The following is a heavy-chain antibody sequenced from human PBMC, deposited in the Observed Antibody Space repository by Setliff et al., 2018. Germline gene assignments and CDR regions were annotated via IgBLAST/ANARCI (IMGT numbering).Heavy chain of an antibody. D-gene: IGHD3-22*01. V-gene: IGHV1-2*04. J-gene: IGHJ4*02. Sequence: ASVKVSCKASGYTFTGYYMHWVRQAPGQGLEWMGWINPNSGGTNYAQKFQGWVTMTRDTSISTAYMELSRLRSDDTAVYYCARRRYYYDSSGYRRGGFYFDYWGQGTQVTVSS. CDR2: INPNSGGT. CDR3: ARRRYYYDSSGYRRGGFYFDY. CDR1: GYTFTGYY.